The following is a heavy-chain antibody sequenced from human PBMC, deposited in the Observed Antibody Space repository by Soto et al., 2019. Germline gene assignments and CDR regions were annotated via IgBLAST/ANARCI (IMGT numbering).Heavy chain of an antibody. Sequence: QVQLVQSGAEVKKPGASVKVSCKASGYTFTSYGISWVRQAPGQGLEWMGWISAYNGNTNYAQKLQGRVTMTTDTSKNTFYMELRSVRSEDTAVYYCATGRCLRPPGSMDYWGQGTLVTVSS. CDR1: GYTFTSYG. CDR2: ISAYNGNT. D-gene: IGHD4-17*01. J-gene: IGHJ4*02. V-gene: IGHV1-18*01. CDR3: ATGRCLRPPGSMDY.